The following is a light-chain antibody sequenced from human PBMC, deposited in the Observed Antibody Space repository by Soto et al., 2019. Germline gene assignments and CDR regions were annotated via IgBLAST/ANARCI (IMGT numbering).Light chain of an antibody. CDR1: QSVSSSY. V-gene: IGKV3-20*01. CDR2: GAS. CDR3: QHYDSLPIT. J-gene: IGKJ5*01. Sequence: EIVLTQSPGTLSLSPGERATLSCRASQSVSSSYLAWYQQKPGQPPRLLIYGASSRATGIPDRFRGSGSGTNFTLTISRLEPEDFAVFYCQHYDSLPITFGQGTRLET.